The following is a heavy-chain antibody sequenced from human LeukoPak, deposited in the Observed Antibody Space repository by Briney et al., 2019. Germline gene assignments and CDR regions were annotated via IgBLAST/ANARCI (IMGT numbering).Heavy chain of an antibody. J-gene: IGHJ4*02. Sequence: PSETLSLTCAVYGGSFSGYYWSWIRQPPGKGLEWIGEINHSGSTNYNPSLKSRVTISVDTSKNQFSLELSSVTAADTAVYYCATYYYDSSGYYPFDYWGQGTLVTVSS. CDR3: ATYYYDSSGYYPFDY. CDR2: INHSGST. CDR1: GGSFSGYY. V-gene: IGHV4-34*01. D-gene: IGHD3-22*01.